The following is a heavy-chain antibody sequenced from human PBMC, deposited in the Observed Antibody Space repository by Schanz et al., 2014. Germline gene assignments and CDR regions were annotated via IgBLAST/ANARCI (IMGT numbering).Heavy chain of an antibody. CDR2: TSTDGTKT. Sequence: QVQLVESGGGVVQPGTSLRLSCAASGFTFRGHAMHWVRQAPGLGLEKVAVTSTDGTKTYYAASVRGRFTISRDNSKNTVYLQMNSLRVEDTAIYYCAKIWKAHHLTGRPGWSDGMDVWGQGTTV. CDR3: AKIWKAHHLTGRPGWSDGMDV. CDR1: GFTFRGHA. J-gene: IGHJ6*02. V-gene: IGHV3-30*04. D-gene: IGHD3-3*01.